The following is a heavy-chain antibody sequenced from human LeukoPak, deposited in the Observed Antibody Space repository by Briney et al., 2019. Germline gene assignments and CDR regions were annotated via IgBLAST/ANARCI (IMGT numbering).Heavy chain of an antibody. CDR2: ITSSGSTR. Sequence: PGGSLRLSCAASGFTFNTYEMNWVRQAPGKGLEWVSYITSSGSTRYYADSVKGRFTISRDNAKNSLYLQMNSLRAEDTAVYYCARAYSAYDPFDYWGQGTLVTVSS. J-gene: IGHJ4*02. V-gene: IGHV3-48*03. CDR1: GFTFNTYE. CDR3: ARAYSAYDPFDY. D-gene: IGHD5-12*01.